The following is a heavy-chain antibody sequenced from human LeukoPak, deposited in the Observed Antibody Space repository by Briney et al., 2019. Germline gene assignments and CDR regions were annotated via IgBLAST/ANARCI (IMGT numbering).Heavy chain of an antibody. Sequence: ASVKVSCKASGYTFTGYYMHWVRQAPGQGLEWMGWVNPNSGGTNYAQKFQGWVTMTRDTSNSTAYMELSRLRSDDTAVYYCAIEGQPTVTTGYYYYYYGMDVWGQGTTVTVSS. CDR3: AIEGQPTVTTGYYYYYYGMDV. V-gene: IGHV1-2*04. CDR2: VNPNSGGT. D-gene: IGHD4-11*01. J-gene: IGHJ6*02. CDR1: GYTFTGYY.